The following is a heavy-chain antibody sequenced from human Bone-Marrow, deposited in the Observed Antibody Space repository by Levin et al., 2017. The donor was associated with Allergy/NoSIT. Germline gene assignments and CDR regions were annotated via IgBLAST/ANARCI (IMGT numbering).Heavy chain of an antibody. CDR3: ARVYYGSGSPFYYGMDV. J-gene: IGHJ6*02. V-gene: IGHV1-69*13. D-gene: IGHD3-10*01. CDR2: IIPIFGTA. Sequence: GASVKVSCKASGGTFSSYAISWVRQAPGQGLEWMGGIIPIFGTANYAQKFQGRVTITADESTSTAYMELSSLRSEDTAVYYCARVYYGSGSPFYYGMDVWGQGTTVTVSS. CDR1: GGTFSSYA.